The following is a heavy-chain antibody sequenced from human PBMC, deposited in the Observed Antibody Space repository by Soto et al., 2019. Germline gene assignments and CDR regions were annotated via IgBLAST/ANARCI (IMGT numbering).Heavy chain of an antibody. J-gene: IGHJ6*02. CDR1: KFTFASYV. D-gene: IGHD3-22*01. V-gene: IGHV3-30*04. CDR3: AREMIPMIMGGMSAMDV. Sequence: QVQLVESGGGVVQPERSQRLSCTASKFTFASYVMHWVRQAPGEGLEWVALISFDGTNKYYADSVKGRFTISRGNSKNTMYLQMNSLRPEDTAVYYCAREMIPMIMGGMSAMDVWGQGTTVTVS. CDR2: ISFDGTNK.